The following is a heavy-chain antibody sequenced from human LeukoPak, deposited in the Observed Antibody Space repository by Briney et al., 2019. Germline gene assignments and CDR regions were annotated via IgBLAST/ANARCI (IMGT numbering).Heavy chain of an antibody. CDR2: ITSSSSTI. J-gene: IGHJ4*02. Sequence: GGSLRLSCAAYGFTFSSYAMSWVRQAPGKGLEWVSYITSSSSTIYYADSVKGRFTISIDNAKNSLYLQMNSLRDEDTAVYYCARDLGERYYFDYWGQGTLVTVSS. CDR3: ARDLGERYYFDY. V-gene: IGHV3-48*02. CDR1: GFTFSSYA. D-gene: IGHD1-1*01.